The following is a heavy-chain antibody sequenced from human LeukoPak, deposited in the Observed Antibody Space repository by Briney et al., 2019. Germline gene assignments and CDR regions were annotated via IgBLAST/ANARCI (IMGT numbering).Heavy chain of an antibody. CDR1: GGSISSGGYY. Sequence: SETLSLTCTVSGGSISSGGYYWSWIRQPPGKGLEWIGEINHSGSTNYNPSLKSRVTISVDTSKNQFSLKLSSVTAADTAVYYCARRRYCSSTSCYGGLGYWGQGTLVTVSS. V-gene: IGHV4-30-2*01. CDR2: INHSGST. J-gene: IGHJ4*02. CDR3: ARRRYCSSTSCYGGLGY. D-gene: IGHD2-2*01.